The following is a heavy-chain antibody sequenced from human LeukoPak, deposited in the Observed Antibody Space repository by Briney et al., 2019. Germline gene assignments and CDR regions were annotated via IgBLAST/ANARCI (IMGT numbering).Heavy chain of an antibody. CDR1: GGSFSSYY. CDR3: ARTYYDSSGYYPSKVLWYFDL. V-gene: IGHV4-59*01. D-gene: IGHD3-22*01. CDR2: IYYSGST. Sequence: SETLSLTCAVYGGSFSSYYWSWIRQPPGKGLEWIGYIYYSGSTNYNPSLKSRVTISVDTSKNQFSLKLSSVTAADTAVYYCARTYYDSSGYYPSKVLWYFDLWGRGTLVTVSS. J-gene: IGHJ2*01.